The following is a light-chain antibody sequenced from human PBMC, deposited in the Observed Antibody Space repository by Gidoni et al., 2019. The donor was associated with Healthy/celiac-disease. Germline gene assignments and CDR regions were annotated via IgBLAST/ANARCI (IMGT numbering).Light chain of an antibody. CDR2: KTS. V-gene: IGKV1-5*03. J-gene: IGKJ1*01. CDR3: KQYNSYSPT. Sequence: DIQLPHSPSTLSASVGDRFTITCRASHSISRWLACYHQNPGKATKLLIYKTSSLESGVPSRFSGSGSGTEFNLTKRRLQPDDFGTYYCKQYNSYSPTFGQGTKVEIK. CDR1: HSISRW.